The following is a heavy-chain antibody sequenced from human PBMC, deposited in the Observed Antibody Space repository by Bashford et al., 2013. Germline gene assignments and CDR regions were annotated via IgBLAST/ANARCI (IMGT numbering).Heavy chain of an antibody. CDR3: AKKAIAAAATYDY. V-gene: IGHV3-48*01. Sequence: VRQAPGKGLEWVSYISSSSSTIYYADSVKGRFTISRDNSKNTLFLQMNSLRAEDTAVYYCAKKAIAAAATYDYWGQGTLVTVSS. CDR2: ISSSSSTI. J-gene: IGHJ4*02. D-gene: IGHD6-13*01.